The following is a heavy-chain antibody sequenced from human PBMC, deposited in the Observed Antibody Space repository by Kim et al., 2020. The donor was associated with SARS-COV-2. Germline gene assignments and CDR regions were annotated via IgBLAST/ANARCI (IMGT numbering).Heavy chain of an antibody. CDR1: GFTFSDYY. Sequence: GGSLRLSCAASGFTFSDYYMSWIRQAPGKGLEWVSYISSSSSYTNYADSVKGRFTISRDNAKNSLYLQMNSLRAEDTAVYYCARDLTDNYYYYGMDVWGQGTTVTVSS. CDR2: ISSSSSYT. J-gene: IGHJ6*02. V-gene: IGHV3-11*05. CDR3: ARDLTDNYYYYGMDV. D-gene: IGHD3-22*01.